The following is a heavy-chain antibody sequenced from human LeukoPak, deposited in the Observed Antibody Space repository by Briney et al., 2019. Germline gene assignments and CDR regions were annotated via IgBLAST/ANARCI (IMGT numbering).Heavy chain of an antibody. Sequence: SETLSLTCTVSGGSISSYYWSWIRQPPGKGLEWIGYIYYSGSTNYNPSLKSRVTISVDTSMNQFSLKLSSVTAADTAVYYCARDEERPFEDYYYMDVWGKGTTVTISS. CDR2: IYYSGST. D-gene: IGHD1-1*01. J-gene: IGHJ6*03. CDR1: GGSISSYY. V-gene: IGHV4-59*01. CDR3: ARDEERPFEDYYYMDV.